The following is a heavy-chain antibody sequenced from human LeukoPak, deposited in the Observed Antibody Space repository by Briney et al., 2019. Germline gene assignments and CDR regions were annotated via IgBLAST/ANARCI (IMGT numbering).Heavy chain of an antibody. J-gene: IGHJ5*02. CDR1: GYTLTELS. Sequence: ASVKVSCKVSGYTLTELSMHWVRQAPGKGLEWMGGFDPEDGETIYAQKFQGRVTMTEDTSTDTAYMELSSLRSEDTAVYYCASGAWLLGYCSSTSCYINNWFDPWGQGTLVTVSS. CDR3: ASGAWLLGYCSSTSCYINNWFDP. V-gene: IGHV1-24*01. D-gene: IGHD2-2*02. CDR2: FDPEDGET.